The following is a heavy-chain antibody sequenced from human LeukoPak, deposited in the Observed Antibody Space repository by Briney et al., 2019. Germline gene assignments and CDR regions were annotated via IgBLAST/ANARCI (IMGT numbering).Heavy chain of an antibody. D-gene: IGHD4-23*01. V-gene: IGHV1-3*03. CDR2: INSGSGNT. Sequence: ASVKVSCKASGYTFIDYTMHWLRQAPGQRLDWMGWINSGSGNTKYSPEFQGRVTMTRDTSTSTVYMELSSLRSEDTAVYYCARYGGNSEKSFDYWGQGTLVTVSS. J-gene: IGHJ4*02. CDR1: GYTFIDYT. CDR3: ARYGGNSEKSFDY.